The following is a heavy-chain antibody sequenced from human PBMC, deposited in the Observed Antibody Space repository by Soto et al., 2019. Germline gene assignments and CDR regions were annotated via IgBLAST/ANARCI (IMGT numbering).Heavy chain of an antibody. J-gene: IGHJ5*02. CDR2: IYYSGTT. V-gene: IGHV4-61*01. Sequence: QVQLQESGPGLVKPSETLSLTCTVSGGSVSSGYYWNWIRQPPGKGLEWIGYIYYSGTTNYNPSLKRRITISVDASKNQFSLKLRSVTAADTAVYYCARDMMGSSPPRAWGQGTLVTVSS. D-gene: IGHD6-6*01. CDR3: ARDMMGSSPPRA. CDR1: GGSVSSGYY.